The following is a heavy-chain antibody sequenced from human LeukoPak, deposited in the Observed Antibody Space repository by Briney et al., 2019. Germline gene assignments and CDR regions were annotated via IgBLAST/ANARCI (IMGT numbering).Heavy chain of an antibody. CDR2: ISWNSGSI. J-gene: IGHJ4*02. Sequence: GGSLRLSCAASGFTFDDYAMHWVRQAPWKGLEWVSGISWNSGSIGYADSVKGRFTISRDNAKNSLYLQMNSLRAEDTALYYCAKEKPSAAGWHWGQGTLVTVSS. D-gene: IGHD6-13*01. CDR1: GFTFDDYA. V-gene: IGHV3-9*01. CDR3: AKEKPSAAGWH.